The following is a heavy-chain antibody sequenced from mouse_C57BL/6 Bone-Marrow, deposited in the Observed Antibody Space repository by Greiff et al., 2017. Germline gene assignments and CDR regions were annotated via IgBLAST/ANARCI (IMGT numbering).Heavy chain of an antibody. CDR1: GYTFTSYW. Sequence: QVQLQQPGAELVKPGASVKLSCKASGYTFTSYWMQWVKQRPGQGLEWIGEIDPSDSYPYYNQKFKGKATLTVDTSSSTAYMQLSSLTSEDSAVYYFARDDYDVYYAVDYWGQGTSGTVSS. J-gene: IGHJ4*01. CDR2: IDPSDSYP. CDR3: ARDDYDVYYAVDY. D-gene: IGHD2-4*01. V-gene: IGHV1-50*01.